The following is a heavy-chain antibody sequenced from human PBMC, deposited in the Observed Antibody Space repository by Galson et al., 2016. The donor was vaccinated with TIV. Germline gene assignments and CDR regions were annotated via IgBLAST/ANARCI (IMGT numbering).Heavy chain of an antibody. CDR1: GASISDGAYY. D-gene: IGHD2-2*02. J-gene: IGHJ4*02. CDR2: MHYNGST. V-gene: IGHV4-31*03. Sequence: TLSLTCTVSGASISDGAYYWSWIRQHAGKGLEWIGYMHYNGSTYDNPSLKSRISISVDTSKNQFSLKLSAVTAADTAVYFCARVARCKRGCCTSPDSYRVDYWGQGTLVTVSS. CDR3: ARVARCKRGCCTSPDSYRVDY.